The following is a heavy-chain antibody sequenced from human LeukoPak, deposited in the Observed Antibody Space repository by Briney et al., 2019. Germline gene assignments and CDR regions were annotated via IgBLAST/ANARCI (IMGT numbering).Heavy chain of an antibody. J-gene: IGHJ6*02. CDR2: ISYDRDNE. D-gene: IGHD3-16*01. CDR1: GFTFSNFA. Sequence: GGSLRLSCAASGFTFSNFAMHWVRQAPGKGLEWVAVISYDRDNEYYADSVKGQFTISRDNSKDRLYLQMNSLRPEDTAMYYCARVRGGRSWYYYGMDVWGRGTTVTVPS. CDR3: ARVRGGRSWYYYGMDV. V-gene: IGHV3-30-3*01.